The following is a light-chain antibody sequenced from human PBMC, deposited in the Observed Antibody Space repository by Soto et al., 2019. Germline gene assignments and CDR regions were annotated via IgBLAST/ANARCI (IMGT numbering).Light chain of an antibody. CDR3: QQYGSSLIT. CDR2: GAS. J-gene: IGKJ5*01. Sequence: ESVLTQSPGTLSLSPGERATLSCRASQSVSSRYLGWYQQKPGQAPRLLIYGASSRATGIPDRFSGSGSGTDFTLTISRLEPEDFAVYYYQQYGSSLITFGQGTRLEIK. V-gene: IGKV3-20*01. CDR1: QSVSSRY.